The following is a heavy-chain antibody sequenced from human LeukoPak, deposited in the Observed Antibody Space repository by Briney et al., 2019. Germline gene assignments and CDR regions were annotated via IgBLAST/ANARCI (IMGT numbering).Heavy chain of an antibody. CDR3: ARDPAYYYDSSGLFDY. V-gene: IGHV1-46*01. Sequence: GASVKVSCKASGYTFTSYYMHWVRQAPGQGLEWMGIINPSGGSTSYAQKFQGRVTMTRDMSTSTDYMELSSLRSEDTAVYYCARDPAYYYDSSGLFDYWGQGTLVTVSS. CDR1: GYTFTSYY. J-gene: IGHJ4*02. CDR2: INPSGGST. D-gene: IGHD3-22*01.